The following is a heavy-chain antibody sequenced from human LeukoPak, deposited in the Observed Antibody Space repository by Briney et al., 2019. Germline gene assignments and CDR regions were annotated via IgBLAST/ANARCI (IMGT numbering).Heavy chain of an antibody. CDR2: ISASGRST. D-gene: IGHD3-22*01. CDR3: AKDLTMIPIDV. CDR1: GFTLSNYA. J-gene: IGHJ6*03. Sequence: PGGSLRLSCTASGFTLSNYAMSWVRQAPGKGLEWVSAISASGRSTYYADSVKGRFTISRDNSKNTLYLQMNSLRAEDTAVYYGAKDLTMIPIDVWGKGTTVTVSS. V-gene: IGHV3-23*01.